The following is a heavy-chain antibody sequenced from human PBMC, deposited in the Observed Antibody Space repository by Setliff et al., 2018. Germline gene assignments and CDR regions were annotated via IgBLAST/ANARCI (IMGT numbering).Heavy chain of an antibody. J-gene: IGHJ5*02. CDR3: ARQVSWFDP. CDR2: IYHSGST. CDR1: GYSISSGYY. V-gene: IGHV4-38-2*01. Sequence: SETLSLTCAVSGYSISSGYYWGWIRQPPGKGLEWIGSIYHSGSTYYNPSLKSRVTISVDTSKNQFSLKLSSMTAADTAVYYCARQVSWFDPWGQGTLVTVS.